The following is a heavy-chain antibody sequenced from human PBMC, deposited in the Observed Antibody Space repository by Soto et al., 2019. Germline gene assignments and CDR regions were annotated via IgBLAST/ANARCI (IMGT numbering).Heavy chain of an antibody. CDR3: VKDHLGSYYGGYYYYYGMDV. Sequence: PGGSLRLSCAASGFTFSSYAMSWVRQAPGKGLEWVSAISGSGGSTYYADSVKGRFTISRDNSKNTLYLQMNSLRAEDTAVYYCVKDHLGSYYGGYYYYYGMDVWGQGTTVTVSS. D-gene: IGHD1-26*01. CDR1: GFTFSSYA. V-gene: IGHV3-23*01. J-gene: IGHJ6*02. CDR2: ISGSGGST.